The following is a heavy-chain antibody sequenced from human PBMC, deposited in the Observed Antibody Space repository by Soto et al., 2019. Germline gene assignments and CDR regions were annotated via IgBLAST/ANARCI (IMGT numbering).Heavy chain of an antibody. Sequence: EVQLVQSGAEVKKPGESLKISCKGSGYSFTSYWIGWVRQMPGKGLEWMGIIYPGDSDTRYSPSFQGQVTISADKSIXTAYLQWSSLKASDTAMYYCARTSAAGKNYNGMDVWDQGTTVTVSS. V-gene: IGHV5-51*01. CDR2: IYPGDSDT. D-gene: IGHD6-13*01. CDR1: GYSFTSYW. J-gene: IGHJ6*02. CDR3: ARTSAAGKNYNGMDV.